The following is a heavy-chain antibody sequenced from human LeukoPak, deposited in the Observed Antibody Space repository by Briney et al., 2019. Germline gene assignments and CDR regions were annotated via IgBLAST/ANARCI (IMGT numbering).Heavy chain of an antibody. CDR2: ISGRNTDI. Sequence: PGGSLRLSCAASGFTFSDYAMNWVRQAPGKGLEWVSSISGRNTDIYYADSVKGRFTISRDDAKDTLYLQMNSLRAEDTAVYYCTGHHQAYSRTYWGQGTLVTVSS. CDR3: TGHHQAYSRTY. J-gene: IGHJ4*02. D-gene: IGHD6-13*01. CDR1: GFTFSDYA. V-gene: IGHV3-21*01.